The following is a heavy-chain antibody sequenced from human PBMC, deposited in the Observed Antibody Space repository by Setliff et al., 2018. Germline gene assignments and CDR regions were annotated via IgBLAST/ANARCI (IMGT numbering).Heavy chain of an antibody. J-gene: IGHJ4*03. CDR2: IYYTGTT. CDR1: VDSLISGHYY. V-gene: IGHV4-61*01. CDR3: ARVYGDETIDI. D-gene: IGHD2-21*02. Sequence: PSETLSLTCIVSVDSLISGHYYWSWVRQPPGKGLEWIGRIYYTGTTYYNPSLKSRITMSVDTSKKQFSLSLSSVTAADTAIYYCARVYGDETIDIWGQGKLGTSPQ.